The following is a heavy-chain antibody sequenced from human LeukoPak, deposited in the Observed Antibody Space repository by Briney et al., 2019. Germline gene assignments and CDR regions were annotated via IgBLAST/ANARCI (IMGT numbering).Heavy chain of an antibody. CDR3: AKDPQAWLPKYYFDY. Sequence: GGSLRLSCAASGFTFSDYYMSWIRQAPGKGLEWVSYISSSGSTIYYADSVKGRFTISRDNSKNTLYLQMNSLRAEDTAVYYCAKDPQAWLPKYYFDYWGQGTLVTVSS. V-gene: IGHV3-11*01. J-gene: IGHJ4*02. CDR1: GFTFSDYY. CDR2: ISSSGSTI. D-gene: IGHD3-22*01.